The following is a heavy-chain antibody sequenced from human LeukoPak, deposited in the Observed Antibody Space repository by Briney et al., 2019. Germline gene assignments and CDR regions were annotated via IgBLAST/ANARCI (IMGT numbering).Heavy chain of an antibody. J-gene: IGHJ4*02. V-gene: IGHV3-23*01. Sequence: PGGSLRLSCAASEFTFSIYAMSWVRQAPGKGLEWVSSITSAGESTYYAGSVEGRFTISRDNSRNTLYLQMNSLRAEDTAIYYCARDRPNYYGTNGHYYRRDGDYWGQGTLVTVSS. CDR3: ARDRPNYYGTNGHYYRRDGDY. CDR1: EFTFSIYA. D-gene: IGHD3-22*01. CDR2: ITSAGEST.